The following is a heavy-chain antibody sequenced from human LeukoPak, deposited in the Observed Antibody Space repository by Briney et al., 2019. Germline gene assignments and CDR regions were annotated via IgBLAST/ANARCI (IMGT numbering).Heavy chain of an antibody. V-gene: IGHV4-30-4*01. CDR2: IYYSGST. CDR1: GGSISSGDYY. Sequence: SETLSLTCTVSGGSISSGDYYWSWIRQPPGKGLEWIGYIYYSGSTYYNPSLKSRVTISVDTSKNQFSLKLSSVTAADTAVYYCARVDYGDYFFDYWGQGTLVTVSS. D-gene: IGHD4-17*01. J-gene: IGHJ4*02. CDR3: ARVDYGDYFFDY.